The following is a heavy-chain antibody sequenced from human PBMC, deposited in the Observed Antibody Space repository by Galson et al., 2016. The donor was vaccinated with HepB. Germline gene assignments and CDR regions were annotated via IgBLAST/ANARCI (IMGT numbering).Heavy chain of an antibody. V-gene: IGHV1-24*01. D-gene: IGHD3-16*01. Sequence: SVKVSCKVSGYTLTEFSLHWVRQAPGRGLEWMGGLDPEEGETIYAQKFQGRVTMTEDTPTETAYMELSTLTSEDTAVYYCAISGRLDMITFGGVKDSFIGWFDPWGQGTLVTVSS. J-gene: IGHJ5*02. CDR2: LDPEEGET. CDR1: GYTLTEFS. CDR3: AISGRLDMITFGGVKDSFIGWFDP.